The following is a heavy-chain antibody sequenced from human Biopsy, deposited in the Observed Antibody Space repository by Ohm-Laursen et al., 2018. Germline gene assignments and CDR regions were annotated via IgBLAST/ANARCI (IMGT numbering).Heavy chain of an antibody. Sequence: TLSLTCTVSGGSFTGHYWSWIRQPPGKGLECIGNIHHSGSTNYNPSLKSRLTISVDTSKNQFSLKLSSVTAADTAVYYCARMDCSGGSCHYYSYGMDVWGQGTTVTVS. V-gene: IGHV4-4*09. CDR1: GGSFTGHY. CDR2: IHHSGST. CDR3: ARMDCSGGSCHYYSYGMDV. D-gene: IGHD2-15*01. J-gene: IGHJ6*02.